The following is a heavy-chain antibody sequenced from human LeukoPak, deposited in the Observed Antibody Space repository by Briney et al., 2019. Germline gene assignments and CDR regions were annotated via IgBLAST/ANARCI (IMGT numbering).Heavy chain of an antibody. D-gene: IGHD3-10*01. J-gene: IGHJ6*03. CDR2: INHSGST. V-gene: IGHV4-34*01. Sequence: SETLSLTCAVYGGSFSGYYWSWIRQPPGKGLEWIGEINHSGSTNYNPSLKSRVTISVDTSKNQFSLKLSSVTAADTAVYYCARHTWYYGSGSFMDVWGKGTTVTISS. CDR3: ARHTWYYGSGSFMDV. CDR1: GGSFSGYY.